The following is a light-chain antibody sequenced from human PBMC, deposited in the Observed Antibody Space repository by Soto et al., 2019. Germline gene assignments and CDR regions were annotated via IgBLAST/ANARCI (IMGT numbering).Light chain of an antibody. J-gene: IGKJ1*01. CDR3: QQYGSSPET. CDR1: QSVSSSY. Sequence: EIVLTQSPGTLSLSPGERATLSCRASQSVSSSYLAWYQQKPGQAPRLLIYGASSRATGIPDRFSGSGSGTDVTLTISRLEPEDFAVYYCQQYGSSPETFGQGTQVEIK. CDR2: GAS. V-gene: IGKV3-20*01.